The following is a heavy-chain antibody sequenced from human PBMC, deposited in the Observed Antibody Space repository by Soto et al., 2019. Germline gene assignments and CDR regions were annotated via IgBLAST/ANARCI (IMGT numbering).Heavy chain of an antibody. J-gene: IGHJ4*02. CDR2: IRSKAYGGTT. D-gene: IGHD5-12*01. V-gene: IGHV3-49*03. CDR1: GFTFSDYT. CDR3: TRDGRYSGYPPPAF. Sequence: GAPLRLSSTASGFTFSDYTMSWFRQAPGKGQEWVGFIRSKAYGGTTEHAASVKGRFTISRDDSKSIAYLQMNSLKAEDTAVYHCTRDGRYSGYPPPAFWGQGTLVTVSS.